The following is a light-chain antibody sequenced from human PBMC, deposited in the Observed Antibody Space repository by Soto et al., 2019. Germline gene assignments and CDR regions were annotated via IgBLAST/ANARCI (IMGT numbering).Light chain of an antibody. CDR1: SSDVGGYNY. CDR3: SSYTTSNTRQIV. J-gene: IGLJ1*01. Sequence: QSVLTQPASVSGSAGQSITISCTGTSSDVGGYNYVSWYQQHPGKAPKFMIYDVSNRPSGVSNRFSGSKSGNTASLTISELQAEDEADYYCSSYTTSNTRQIVFGTGTKVTVL. CDR2: DVS. V-gene: IGLV2-14*01.